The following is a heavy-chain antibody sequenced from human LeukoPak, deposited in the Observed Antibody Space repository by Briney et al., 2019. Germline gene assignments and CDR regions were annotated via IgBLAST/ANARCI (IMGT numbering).Heavy chain of an antibody. CDR1: GGSISRYY. J-gene: IGHJ6*03. CDR3: ARTTEGYCSSASCFGFSYSYYMDV. V-gene: IGHV4-59*01. D-gene: IGHD2-2*01. Sequence: SETLSLTCTVSGGSISRYYWSWIRQPPGKGLEWIGYKDYSGSTNYNRSLKSRVTISVDTSKNQFSLKLSSVIAADTAVYYCARTTEGYCSSASCFGFSYSYYMDVWGKGTTVTISS. CDR2: KDYSGST.